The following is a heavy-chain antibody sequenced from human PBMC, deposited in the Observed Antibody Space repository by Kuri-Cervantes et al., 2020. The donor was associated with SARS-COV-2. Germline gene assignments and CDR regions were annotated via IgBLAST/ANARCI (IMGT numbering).Heavy chain of an antibody. V-gene: IGHV1-2*02. Sequence: ASVKVSCKASGYTFTSYDIDWVRQAPGQGLEWMGWINPNSGGTNYAQKFQGRVTMTRDTSISTAYMEPSRLRSDDTAVYYCARVWASYCSSTSCYTFAFDIWGQGTMVTVSS. CDR1: GYTFTSYD. CDR2: INPNSGGT. J-gene: IGHJ3*02. D-gene: IGHD2-2*02. CDR3: ARVWASYCSSTSCYTFAFDI.